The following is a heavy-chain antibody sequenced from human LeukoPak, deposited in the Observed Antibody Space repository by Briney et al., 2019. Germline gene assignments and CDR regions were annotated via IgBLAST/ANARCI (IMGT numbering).Heavy chain of an antibody. Sequence: PSETLSLTCTVSGVSMSAYQWSWVRQSPAKGLEWIGCINTKGETSYNPSLKSRVTTSVKTSKSQFSLRLTSVTAADTAVYYCATSNDAKIAPFDHWGQGAPVTVSS. J-gene: IGHJ4*02. V-gene: IGHV4-4*09. CDR3: ATSNDAKIAPFDH. CDR2: INTKGET. CDR1: GVSMSAYQ. D-gene: IGHD2-21*01.